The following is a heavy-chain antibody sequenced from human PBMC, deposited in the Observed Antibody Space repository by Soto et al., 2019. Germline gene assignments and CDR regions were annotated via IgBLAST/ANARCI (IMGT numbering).Heavy chain of an antibody. Sequence: QVQLVQSGAEVKKPGSSVKVSCKASGGTFSSYTISWVRQAPGQGLEWMGRIIPILGIANYAQKFQGRVTITADKSTSTAYMELSSLRSEDTAVYYCAEGENSYGFDYWGQGTLVTVSS. CDR3: AEGENSYGFDY. CDR1: GGTFSSYT. D-gene: IGHD5-18*01. CDR2: IIPILGIA. V-gene: IGHV1-69*02. J-gene: IGHJ4*02.